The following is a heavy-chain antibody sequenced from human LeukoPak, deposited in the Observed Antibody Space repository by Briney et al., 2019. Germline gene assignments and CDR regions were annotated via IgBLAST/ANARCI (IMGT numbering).Heavy chain of an antibody. Sequence: SETLSLTCTVSGGSISSYYWSWMRQPPGKGLEWIGYIYYSGSTNYNPSLKSRVTISVDTSKNQFSLKLSSVTAADTAVYYCARSHGYVVVYDYWGQGTLVTVSS. V-gene: IGHV4-59*01. CDR2: IYYSGST. CDR1: GGSISSYY. D-gene: IGHD3-16*01. J-gene: IGHJ4*02. CDR3: ARSHGYVVVYDY.